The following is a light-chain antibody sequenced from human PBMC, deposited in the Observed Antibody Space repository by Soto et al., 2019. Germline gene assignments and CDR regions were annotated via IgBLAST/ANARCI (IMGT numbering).Light chain of an antibody. V-gene: IGLV2-11*01. CDR2: DVS. Sequence: QSVLTQPRSVSGSPGQSVTISCTGTSSDVGGYNYVSWYQQHPGKAPKLMIYDVSKRPSGVPDRFSGSKSGNTASLTIPGLRAEDEAVYSGCSYEASYPFVFETGTKATAL. J-gene: IGLJ1*01. CDR3: CSYEASYPFV. CDR1: SSDVGGYNY.